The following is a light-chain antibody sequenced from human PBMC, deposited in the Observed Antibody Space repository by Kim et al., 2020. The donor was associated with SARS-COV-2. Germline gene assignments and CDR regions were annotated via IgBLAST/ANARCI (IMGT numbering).Light chain of an antibody. CDR1: NLGNKF. Sequence: SYELTQPPSMSVSPGQTASITCSGDNLGNKFASWYQQKAGQSPVQVIYQDTKRPSGIPERFSGSNSGNTATLTISGTQVMDEADYYCQAWDTSYWVFGGGTKLIVL. J-gene: IGLJ3*02. V-gene: IGLV3-1*01. CDR2: QDT. CDR3: QAWDTSYWV.